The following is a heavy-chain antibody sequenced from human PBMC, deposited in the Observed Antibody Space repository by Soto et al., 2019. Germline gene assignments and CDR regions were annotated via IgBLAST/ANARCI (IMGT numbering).Heavy chain of an antibody. J-gene: IGHJ3*02. CDR2: IIPIFGTA. D-gene: IGHD2-15*01. V-gene: IGHV1-69*06. CDR3: ARVRGYCSGGSCYGFPFEI. Sequence: PEKVSCKASGPTFSSYAISWVRQAPGQGLEWMRGIIPIFGTANYAQKFQGRVTITADKPMSTAYMELSSLRSEETAVYYCARVRGYCSGGSCYGFPFEIWGQGTMVTVSS. CDR1: GPTFSSYA.